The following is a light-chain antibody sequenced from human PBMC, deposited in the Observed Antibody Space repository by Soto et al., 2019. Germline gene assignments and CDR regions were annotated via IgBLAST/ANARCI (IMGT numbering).Light chain of an antibody. V-gene: IGLV1-47*02. CDR1: SSNIGSNS. CDR2: TNN. J-gene: IGLJ2*01. CDR3: ATWDDSLSGVV. Sequence: QSVLTQQPSASGTPGQRVTISCSGSSSNIGSNSVYWYKQLPGTAPKLLIYTNNQRPLGVPDRFSGSKSGTSASLAISGLRSEDEAHYYCATWDDSLSGVVFGGGTKLTVL.